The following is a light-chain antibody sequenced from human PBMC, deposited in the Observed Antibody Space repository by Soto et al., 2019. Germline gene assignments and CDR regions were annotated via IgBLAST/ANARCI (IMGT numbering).Light chain of an antibody. CDR3: QQYTSRQT. CDR1: RDISNN. J-gene: IGKJ1*01. CDR2: GAS. V-gene: IGKV3-15*01. Sequence: EIVMTQSPASLSVSPGGRATLSCRASRDISNNLAWYQQRPGQPPRLLIYGASTRATGVPARFSGSGWGTDFTLTISGLQSDDFAVYYCQQYTSRQTFGQGTKVDIK.